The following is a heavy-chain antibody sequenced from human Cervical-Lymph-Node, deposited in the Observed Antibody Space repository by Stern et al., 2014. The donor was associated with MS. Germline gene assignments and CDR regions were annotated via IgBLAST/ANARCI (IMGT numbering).Heavy chain of an antibody. D-gene: IGHD3-22*01. J-gene: IGHJ4*02. CDR1: GYTFGGSY. CDR3: AREGGPTMRNAFDL. CDR2: INPRSGAT. V-gene: IGHV1-2*02. Sequence: VQLEESGAEVKKPGASVKVSCKASGYTFGGSYLHWVRQAPGQGLEWMAWINPRSGATNFEQGFRGRVTLTRDTSINTAYMELNSLTSDDTAIYYCAREGGPTMRNAFDLWGQGTLVTVSS.